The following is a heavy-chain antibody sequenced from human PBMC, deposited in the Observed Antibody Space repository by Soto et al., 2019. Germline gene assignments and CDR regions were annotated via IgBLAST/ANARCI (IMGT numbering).Heavy chain of an antibody. CDR2: IWYDGSNK. V-gene: IGHV3-33*01. J-gene: IGHJ2*01. D-gene: IGHD4-4*01. CDR3: ARDYSNYWYFDL. CDR1: GFTFSSYG. Sequence: GGSLRLSCAASGFTFSSYGMHWVRQAPGKGLEWVSVIWYDGSNKYYADSVKGRFTISRDNAKNSLYLQMNSLRAEDTAVYYCARDYSNYWYFDLWGRGTLVTVSS.